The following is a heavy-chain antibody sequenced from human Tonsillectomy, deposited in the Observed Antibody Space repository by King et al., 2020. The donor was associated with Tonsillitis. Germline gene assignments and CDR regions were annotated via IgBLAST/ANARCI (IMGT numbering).Heavy chain of an antibody. CDR3: ARETLRGRYGSRYYYYCMDV. V-gene: IGHV1-69*12. J-gene: IGHJ6*02. D-gene: IGHD1-26*01. Sequence: QLAQSGAEVKKPGSSVKVSCKASGGTFSSYAISWVRQAPGQGLEWMGGIIPIFGTANYAQKFQGRVTITADESTSTAYMELSSLRSEDTAVYYCARETLRGRYGSRYYYYCMDVWGQGTTVTVSS. CDR2: IIPIFGTA. CDR1: GGTFSSYA.